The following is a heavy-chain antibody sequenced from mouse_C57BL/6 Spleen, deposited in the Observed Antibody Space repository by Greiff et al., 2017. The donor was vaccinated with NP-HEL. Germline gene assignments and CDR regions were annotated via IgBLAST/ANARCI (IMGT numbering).Heavy chain of an antibody. J-gene: IGHJ1*03. V-gene: IGHV1-54*01. CDR1: GYAFTNYL. Sequence: QVQLKHSGAELVRPGTSVKVSCKASGYAFTNYLIEWVKQRPGQGLEWIGVINPGSGGTNYNEKFKGKATLTADKSSSTAYMQLSSLTSEDSAVYFCARRYGSSYWYFDVWGTGTTVTVSS. D-gene: IGHD1-1*01. CDR2: INPGSGGT. CDR3: ARRYGSSYWYFDV.